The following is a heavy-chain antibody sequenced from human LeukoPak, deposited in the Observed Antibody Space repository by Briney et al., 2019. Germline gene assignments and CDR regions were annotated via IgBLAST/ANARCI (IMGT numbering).Heavy chain of an antibody. CDR2: INGDNGNT. V-gene: IGHV1-3*01. CDR1: GYTFTTYA. D-gene: IGHD3-9*01. CDR3: ARAPYDILTGYSLNWFDP. J-gene: IGHJ5*02. Sequence: GASVQVSCKASGYTFTTYAMHWVRQAPGQRLEWMGWINGDNGNTKYSQKFQGRVTITRDTSAYTGYMELRSLTSADTAVYFCARAPYDILTGYSLNWFDPWGQGTLVTVSS.